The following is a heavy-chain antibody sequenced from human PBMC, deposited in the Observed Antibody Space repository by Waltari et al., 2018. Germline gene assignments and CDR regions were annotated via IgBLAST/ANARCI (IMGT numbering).Heavy chain of an antibody. D-gene: IGHD1-26*01. Sequence: EVQLVESGGGLVHPGGSLRLSCAASGFSFSDYWMSWVRQTPGKGLEWVANIRQDGLEKYYLDSVKGRFTISRDNAKNSLYLEMDSLRAEDTAVFYCARDKRMGPTLFDYWGQGALVTVSS. CDR3: ARDKRMGPTLFDY. J-gene: IGHJ4*02. CDR1: GFSFSDYW. CDR2: IRQDGLEK. V-gene: IGHV3-7*01.